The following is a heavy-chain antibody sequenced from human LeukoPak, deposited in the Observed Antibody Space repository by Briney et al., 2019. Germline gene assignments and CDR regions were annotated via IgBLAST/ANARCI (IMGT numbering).Heavy chain of an antibody. J-gene: IGHJ4*02. Sequence: SETLSLTCTVSGGSISSYYWSWIRQPPGKGLEWIGYIYYSGSTNYNPSLKSRVTISVDTSKNQFSLKLSSVTAADTAVYYCARNSYRGHYFDYWGQGTLVTVSS. D-gene: IGHD5-18*01. CDR2: IYYSGST. V-gene: IGHV4-59*01. CDR3: ARNSYRGHYFDY. CDR1: GGSISSYY.